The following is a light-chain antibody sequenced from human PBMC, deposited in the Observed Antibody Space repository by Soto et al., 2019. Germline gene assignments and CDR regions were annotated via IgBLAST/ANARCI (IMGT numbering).Light chain of an antibody. CDR3: QQYNSYPLT. V-gene: IGKV1D-16*01. J-gene: IGKJ4*01. Sequence: DIQMTQSPSSLSASVGDRVTITCRASQDISSWLAWYQQKPEKDPKSLIYAASTLQSGVPSRFSGSGSGTDFTLTINSLQPEDFATYYCQQYNSYPLTFGGGTKVEI. CDR1: QDISSW. CDR2: AAS.